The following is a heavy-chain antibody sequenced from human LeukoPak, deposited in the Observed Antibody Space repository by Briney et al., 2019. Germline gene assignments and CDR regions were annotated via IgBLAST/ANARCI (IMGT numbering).Heavy chain of an antibody. CDR1: GGSFSGHY. V-gene: IGHV4-34*01. CDR3: ARPRYGSGSLDS. D-gene: IGHD3-10*01. J-gene: IGHJ4*02. CDR2: INHSGSN. Sequence: SETLSLTCAVYGGSFSGHYWTWIRQPPGKGLEWIGEINHSGSNTYNPSLNNRVTISVDTSKNQFSLKMSSVTAADTAVYYCARPRYGSGSLDSWGQGTLVSVSS.